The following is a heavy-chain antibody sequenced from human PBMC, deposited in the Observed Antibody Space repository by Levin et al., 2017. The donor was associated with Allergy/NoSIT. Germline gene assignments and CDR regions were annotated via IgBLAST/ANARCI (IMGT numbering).Heavy chain of an antibody. D-gene: IGHD3-22*01. CDR3: ARVVPYYYDSSLPSYFDY. CDR1: GGSISSYY. J-gene: IGHJ4*02. CDR2: IYYSGST. V-gene: IGHV4-59*01. Sequence: SQTLSLTCTVSGGSISSYYWSWIRQPPGKGLEWIGYIYYSGSTNYNPSLKSRVTISVDTSKNQFSLKLSSVTAADTAVYYCARVVPYYYDSSLPSYFDYWGQGTLVTVSS.